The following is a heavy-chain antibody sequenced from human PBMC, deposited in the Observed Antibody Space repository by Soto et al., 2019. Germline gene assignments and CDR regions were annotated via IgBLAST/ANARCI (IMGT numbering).Heavy chain of an antibody. D-gene: IGHD6-6*01. CDR3: AGGPARGLVRSFYFDY. CDR1: GGSIISYY. Sequence: SETLSLTCTGSGGSIISYYWSWIRLPPGKGREGIRYIYYSGSTNYNPAFQSRVTISVDTSKNQFSRKLSSGTAADTAVYYCAGGPARGLVRSFYFDYWGQGPLVTV. J-gene: IGHJ4*02. CDR2: IYYSGST. V-gene: IGHV4-59*01.